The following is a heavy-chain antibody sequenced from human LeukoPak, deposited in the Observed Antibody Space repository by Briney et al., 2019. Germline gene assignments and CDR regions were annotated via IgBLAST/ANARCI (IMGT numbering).Heavy chain of an antibody. CDR3: ATDWAAAGTRDFDY. CDR2: INTGNGNT. D-gene: IGHD6-13*01. V-gene: IGHV1-3*04. Sequence: ASVKVSCKASGYIFITYAMHWVRQAPGQRLEWMGWINTGNGNTKYSQKFQGRVTITRDTSASTAYMELSSLRSEDTAVYYCATDWAAAGTRDFDYWGQGTLVTVSS. J-gene: IGHJ4*02. CDR1: GYIFITYA.